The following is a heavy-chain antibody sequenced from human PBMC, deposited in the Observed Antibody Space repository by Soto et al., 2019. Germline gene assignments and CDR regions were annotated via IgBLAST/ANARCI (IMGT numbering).Heavy chain of an antibody. J-gene: IGHJ6*03. D-gene: IGHD1-1*01. CDR2: INHSGST. Sequence: NPSETLSLTCAVYGGSFSGYYWSWIRQPPGKGLEWIGEINHSGSTNYNPSLKSRVTISVDTSKNQFSLKLSSVTAADTAVYYCARWSWDDVSGHYYMDCWGKGTKVTVSS. CDR3: ARWSWDDVSGHYYMDC. CDR1: GGSFSGYY. V-gene: IGHV4-34*01.